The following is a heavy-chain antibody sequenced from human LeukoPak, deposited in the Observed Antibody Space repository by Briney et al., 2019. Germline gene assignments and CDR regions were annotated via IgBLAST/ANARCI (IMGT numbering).Heavy chain of an antibody. D-gene: IGHD3-16*02. J-gene: IGHJ5*02. CDR3: ARRPPSGMVYDYVWGSYRNNWFDP. V-gene: IGHV4-34*01. Sequence: SETLSLTCAVYGGSFSGYYWSWIRQPPGKGLEWIGEINHSGSTNYNPSLKSRVTISVDTSKNQFSLKLSSVTAADTAVYYCARRPPSGMVYDYVWGSYRNNWFDPWGQGTLVTVSS. CDR2: INHSGST. CDR1: GGSFSGYY.